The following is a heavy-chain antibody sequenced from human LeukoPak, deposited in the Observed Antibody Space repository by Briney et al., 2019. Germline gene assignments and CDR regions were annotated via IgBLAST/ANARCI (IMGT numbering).Heavy chain of an antibody. CDR1: GFTFGSYA. V-gene: IGHV3-23*01. D-gene: IGHD7-27*01. J-gene: IGHJ4*02. CDR2: ISDSGGRT. CDR3: AKVQLGIGVDY. Sequence: TGGSLRLSCAASGFTFGSYAMTWLRQAPGKGLEWVSSISDSGGRTFYADSVKGRFTISRDDSKNTLYLQMNSLRAEDTAVYYCAKVQLGIGVDYWGQGTLVTVSS.